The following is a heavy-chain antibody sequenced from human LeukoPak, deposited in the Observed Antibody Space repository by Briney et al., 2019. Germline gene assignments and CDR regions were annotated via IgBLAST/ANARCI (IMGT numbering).Heavy chain of an antibody. CDR1: GGSLSSYY. Sequence: SETLSLTCTVSGGSLSSYYWSWIRQPAGKGLEWIGRIYASGSTKYNPSLKSRVTMSVDTSKNQFSLKLSSVTAADTAVYYCARAISNDDNSGYYYWGQGTLVTVSS. D-gene: IGHD3-22*01. CDR3: ARAISNDDNSGYYY. J-gene: IGHJ4*02. V-gene: IGHV4-4*07. CDR2: IYASGST.